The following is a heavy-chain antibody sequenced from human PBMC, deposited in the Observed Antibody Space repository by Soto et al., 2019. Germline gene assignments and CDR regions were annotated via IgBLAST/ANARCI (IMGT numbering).Heavy chain of an antibody. J-gene: IGHJ3*02. CDR2: ISSSGDTR. Sequence: GGSLRLSCAASGFTFNSYEMSWVRQAPGKGLEWVSYISSSGDTRFYADSVKGRFTISRDSAKNSLYLQMNSLRAEDTAVYYCARDDDSSFRSRAFDNWGQGTMVTVSS. CDR1: GFTFNSYE. CDR3: ARDDDSSFRSRAFDN. V-gene: IGHV3-48*03. D-gene: IGHD3-22*01.